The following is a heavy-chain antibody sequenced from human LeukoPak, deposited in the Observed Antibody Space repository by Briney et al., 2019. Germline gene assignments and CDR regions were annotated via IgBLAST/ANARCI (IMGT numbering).Heavy chain of an antibody. CDR2: LYNDGRT. Sequence: GGSLRLSCAASGFTVSSTYMTWVRQAPGKGLEWISILYNDGRTYYAHSVKGRFAISRDNSKNTLYLQMNSLRAEDTAVYYCAKLSMDSYYFDYWGQGTLVTVSS. V-gene: IGHV3-53*01. CDR1: GFTVSSTY. D-gene: IGHD3/OR15-3a*01. CDR3: AKLSMDSYYFDY. J-gene: IGHJ4*02.